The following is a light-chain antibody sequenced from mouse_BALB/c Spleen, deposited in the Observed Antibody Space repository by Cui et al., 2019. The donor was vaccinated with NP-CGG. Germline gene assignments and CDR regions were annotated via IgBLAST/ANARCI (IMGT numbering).Light chain of an antibody. J-gene: IGLJ1*01. CDR2: GTN. CDR3: ALWYSNHWV. Sequence: HAVLTQESPLTTSPGETVTLTCRSSTGAVTTSNYANWVQEKPDHLFTGLIGGTNNRAPGVPARFSGSLIGDEAALTITGAQTEDEAIYFCALWYSNHWVFGGGTKLTVL. V-gene: IGLV1*01. CDR1: TGAVTTSNY.